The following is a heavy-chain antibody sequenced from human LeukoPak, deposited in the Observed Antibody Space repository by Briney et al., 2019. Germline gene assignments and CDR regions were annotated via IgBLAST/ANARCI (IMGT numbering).Heavy chain of an antibody. CDR3: ARLTGDYYFDY. CDR1: GFTVSDYY. D-gene: IGHD7-27*01. CDR2: ISISGTTI. Sequence: GGSLRLSCAAFGFTVSDYYMSWIRQAPGKGLEWVSYISISGTTIYYADSVKGRFTISRDNAKNSLYLQMNSLRAEDTAVYYCARLTGDYYFDYWGQGTLVTVSS. J-gene: IGHJ4*02. V-gene: IGHV3-11*01.